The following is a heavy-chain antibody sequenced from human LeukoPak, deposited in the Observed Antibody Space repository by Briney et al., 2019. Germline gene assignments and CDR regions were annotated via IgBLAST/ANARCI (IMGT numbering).Heavy chain of an antibody. CDR2: INQDGSQT. J-gene: IGHJ4*02. CDR1: GFSFRSNW. D-gene: IGHD4-17*01. Sequence: GGSLRLSCAASGFSFRSNWMSWVRQAPGKGLEWVAKINQDGSQTKYVDSAKGRFTISRDNAKNSLHLQMNSLRADDTAVYYCAKYNDYDFDYWGQGTLVTVSP. CDR3: AKYNDYDFDY. V-gene: IGHV3-7*01.